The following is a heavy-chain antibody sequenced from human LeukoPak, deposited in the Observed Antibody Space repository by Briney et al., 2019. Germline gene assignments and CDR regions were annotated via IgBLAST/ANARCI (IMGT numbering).Heavy chain of an antibody. J-gene: IGHJ4*02. CDR1: GASISTYY. CDR2: LFFGGST. D-gene: IGHD5-12*01. CDR3: ARSPNSGYDPFDY. Sequence: PSETLSLTCTVSGASISTYYWSWIRQPPGKGLEWIGYLFFGGSTSYNPSLKSRVTISSDTSKNQLSLKLSSVTAADTAVYYCARSPNSGYDPFDYWGQGTLVTVSS. V-gene: IGHV4-59*08.